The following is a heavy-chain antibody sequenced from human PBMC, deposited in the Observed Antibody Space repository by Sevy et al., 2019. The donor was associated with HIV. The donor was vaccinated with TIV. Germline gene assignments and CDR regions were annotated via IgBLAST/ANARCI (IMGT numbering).Heavy chain of an antibody. CDR2: IRSKAYGGTT. V-gene: IGHV3-49*03. Sequence: GGSLRLSCTASGFTFGDYAMSWFRQAPGKGLEWVGFIRSKAYGGTTEYAASVKGRFTISRDDSKSIAYLQMNSLKTEDTAVYYCTRDRGLARDPGIAAGHYYYYGMDVWGQGTTVTVSS. CDR1: GFTFGDYA. J-gene: IGHJ6*02. CDR3: TRDRGLARDPGIAAGHYYYYGMDV. D-gene: IGHD6-13*01.